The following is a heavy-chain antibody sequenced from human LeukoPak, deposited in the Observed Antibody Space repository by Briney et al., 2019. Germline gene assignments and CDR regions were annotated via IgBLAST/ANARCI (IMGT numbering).Heavy chain of an antibody. CDR2: IYYSGST. J-gene: IGHJ6*02. Sequence: PSQTLSLTCTVSGGSISSGGYYWSWIRQHPGKGLEWIGYIYYSGSTYYNPSLKSRVTISVDTSKNQFSLKLSSVTAADTAVYYCARATTIFGVVKTRAYGMDVWSQGTTVTVSS. CDR3: ARATTIFGVVKTRAYGMDV. V-gene: IGHV4-31*03. CDR1: GGSISSGGYY. D-gene: IGHD3-3*01.